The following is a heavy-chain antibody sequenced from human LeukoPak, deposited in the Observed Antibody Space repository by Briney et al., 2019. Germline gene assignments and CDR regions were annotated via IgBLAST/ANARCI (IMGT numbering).Heavy chain of an antibody. V-gene: IGHV3-48*03. CDR2: ISTSGSTI. J-gene: IGHJ4*02. Sequence: GGSLRLSCAASGFTFSSHEMNWVRQAPGKGLEWVSYISTSGSTIYYTDSVKGRFTISRDNAKNSLYLQMNSLRAEDTAVYYCARDFYDGFALDYWGQGTLVTVSS. D-gene: IGHD2/OR15-2a*01. CDR1: GFTFSSHE. CDR3: ARDFYDGFALDY.